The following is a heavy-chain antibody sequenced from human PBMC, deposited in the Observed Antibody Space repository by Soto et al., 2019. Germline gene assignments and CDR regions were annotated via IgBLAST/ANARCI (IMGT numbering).Heavy chain of an antibody. CDR1: GFSFSNYA. Sequence: QVQLVESGGGVVQPGTSLRLSCAASGFSFSNYAMHWVRQAPGKGLEWVAVIWYDGTQKYYADSVKGRFTISSDNSKNTLFLQMSSLRAEDTAVYYCARGGNITWYPASLEYWGQGIRFTVSS. V-gene: IGHV3-33*01. D-gene: IGHD5-12*01. CDR2: IWYDGTQK. J-gene: IGHJ4*02. CDR3: ARGGNITWYPASLEY.